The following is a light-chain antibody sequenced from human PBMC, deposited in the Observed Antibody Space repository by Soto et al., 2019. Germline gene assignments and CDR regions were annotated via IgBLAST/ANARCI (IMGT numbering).Light chain of an antibody. Sequence: QSALTQPASVSGSPGQSITISCTGTTSDVGSYNLVSWYHQHSGKAPILMIYEVSKRPSGVSNRFSGSKSGNTASLTISGLQAEDDADSYCCSYAGSSPVVFGGGTKVTVL. J-gene: IGLJ2*01. V-gene: IGLV2-23*02. CDR3: CSYAGSSPVV. CDR1: TSDVGSYNL. CDR2: EVS.